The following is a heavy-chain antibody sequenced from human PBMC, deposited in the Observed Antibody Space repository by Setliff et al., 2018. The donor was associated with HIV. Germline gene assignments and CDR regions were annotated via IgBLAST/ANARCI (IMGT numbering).Heavy chain of an antibody. V-gene: IGHV5-51*01. CDR3: ARAPNSPYYSNVWYADH. D-gene: IGHD3-22*01. CDR2: LYPGDSDT. J-gene: IGHJ5*02. Sequence: GESLKISCKTSGYSFTTYWIGWVRQMPGKGLEWMPILYPGDSDTRYSPSFQSQVTVSADKSIGTAYLQWNSLKASDTALYFCARAPNSPYYSNVWYADHWGQGTLVTVS. CDR1: GYSFTTYW.